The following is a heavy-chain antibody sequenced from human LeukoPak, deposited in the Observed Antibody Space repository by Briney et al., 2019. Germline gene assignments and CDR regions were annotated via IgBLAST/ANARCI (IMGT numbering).Heavy chain of an antibody. D-gene: IGHD4-17*01. CDR3: ARAPPRDYGRSNWYFDL. CDR1: GGSISSGDYY. Sequence: PSQTLSLTCTVSGGSISSGDYYWNWIRQHPGKGLEWIGYIYYIGSTYYNPSLKRRVTVSVDTSENQFSLKVSPVTAADTAVYYCARAPPRDYGRSNWYFDLWGRGTLVTVSS. CDR2: IYYIGST. V-gene: IGHV4-31*03. J-gene: IGHJ2*01.